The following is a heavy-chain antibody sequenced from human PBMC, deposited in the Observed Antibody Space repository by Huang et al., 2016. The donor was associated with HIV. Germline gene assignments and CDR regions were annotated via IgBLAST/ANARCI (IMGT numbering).Heavy chain of an antibody. CDR2: IYPGDADT. J-gene: IGHJ4*02. D-gene: IGHD3-22*01. CDR1: GFSFTNYW. V-gene: IGHV5-51*01. Sequence: EVQLAQSGAEVKKPGESLKISCKGSGFSFTNYWIGWVRQMPGKGLEWMGIIYPGDADTKYSPSFQGQVTISADKSISTAYRQWSSLKASDTAMYYCARSTSGYYYRTDYWGQGTLVTVSS. CDR3: ARSTSGYYYRTDY.